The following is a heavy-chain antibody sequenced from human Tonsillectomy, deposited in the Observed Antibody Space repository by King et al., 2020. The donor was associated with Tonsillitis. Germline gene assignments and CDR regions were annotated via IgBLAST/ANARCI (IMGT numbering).Heavy chain of an antibody. V-gene: IGHV1-46*01. CDR2: INPSGGST. CDR1: GYTFTSNY. Sequence: QLVQSGAEVKKPGASVKVSCKASGYTFTSNYLHWVRQAPGQGLEWMGIINPSGGSTSYAQKFQGRVTMTRDTSTSTVYMELSSLRSEDTAVYYCARAPEWELPPWDYWGQGTLVTVSS. J-gene: IGHJ4*02. D-gene: IGHD1-26*01. CDR3: ARAPEWELPPWDY.